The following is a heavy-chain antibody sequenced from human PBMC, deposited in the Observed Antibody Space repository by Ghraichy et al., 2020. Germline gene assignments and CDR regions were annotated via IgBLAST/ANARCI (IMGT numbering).Heavy chain of an antibody. V-gene: IGHV1-18*04. J-gene: IGHJ5*02. CDR3: ARVGCSSTSCYARNWFDP. CDR1: GYTFTSYG. Sequence: ASVKVSCKASGYTFTSYGISWVRQAPGQGLEWMGWISAYNGNTNYAQKLQGRVTMTTDTSTSTAYMELRSLRSDDTAVYYCARVGCSSTSCYARNWFDPWGQGTLVTVSS. D-gene: IGHD2-2*01. CDR2: ISAYNGNT.